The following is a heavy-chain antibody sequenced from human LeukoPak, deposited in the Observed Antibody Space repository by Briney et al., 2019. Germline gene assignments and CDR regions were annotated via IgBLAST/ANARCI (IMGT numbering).Heavy chain of an antibody. CDR2: INHSGST. CDR1: GGSFSGYY. V-gene: IGHV4-34*01. D-gene: IGHD2-2*01. Sequence: SETLSLTCAVYGGSFSGYYWSWIRQPPGKGLEWIGEINHSGSTNYNPSLKSRVTISVDTSKNQFSLKLSSVTAADTAVYYCARGSRVSGGQYCSSTSCYGYNWFDPWGQGTLVTVSS. CDR3: ARGSRVSGGQYCSSTSCYGYNWFDP. J-gene: IGHJ5*02.